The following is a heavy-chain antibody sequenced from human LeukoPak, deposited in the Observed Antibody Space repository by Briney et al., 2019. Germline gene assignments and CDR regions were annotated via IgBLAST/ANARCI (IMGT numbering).Heavy chain of an antibody. D-gene: IGHD3-3*01. Sequence: ASVTVSCTASGYTFTSYGISWVRQAPGQGFEWMGWISAYNGNTNYAQKLQGRVTMTTDTSTSTAYMELRSLRSDDTAVYYCARDVEIFGVVHYYYYGMDVWGQGTTVTVSS. CDR3: ARDVEIFGVVHYYYYGMDV. CDR2: ISAYNGNT. CDR1: GYTFTSYG. V-gene: IGHV1-18*01. J-gene: IGHJ6*02.